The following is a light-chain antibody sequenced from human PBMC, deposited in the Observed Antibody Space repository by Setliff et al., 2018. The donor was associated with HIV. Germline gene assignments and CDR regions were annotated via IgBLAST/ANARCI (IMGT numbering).Light chain of an antibody. CDR1: SSNIGSNY. V-gene: IGLV1-47*01. J-gene: IGLJ1*01. Sequence: QSVLTQPPSASGTPGQRVTISCSGSSSNIGSNYVYWYQQLPGTAPKLLIYRSNQRPSGVPDRFSASKSGTSASLAISGLRSEDEADYYCAAWDDVAAYVFGTGTKVTVL. CDR3: AAWDDVAAYV. CDR2: RSN.